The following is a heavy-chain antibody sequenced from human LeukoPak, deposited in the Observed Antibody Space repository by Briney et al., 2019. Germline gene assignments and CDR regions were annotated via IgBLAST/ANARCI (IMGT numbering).Heavy chain of an antibody. CDR2: IKQDGSKK. CDR1: GFPSSSYW. CDR3: TRVGYIDEGIDY. J-gene: IGHJ4*02. Sequence: GGSLRLSCVASGFPSSSYWMTWVRQAPGKGLEWVANIKQDGSKKSYVDSVKGRFTISRDNAKNSLYLQMNSLRAEDTAIYYCTRVGYIDEGIDYWGQGTLVTVSS. D-gene: IGHD5-24*01. V-gene: IGHV3-7*04.